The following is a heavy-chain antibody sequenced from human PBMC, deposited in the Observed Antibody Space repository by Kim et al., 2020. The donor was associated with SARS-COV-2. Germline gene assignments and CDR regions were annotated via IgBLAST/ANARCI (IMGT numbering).Heavy chain of an antibody. D-gene: IGHD3-22*01. Sequence: SETLSLTCTVSGGSVSSGSYYWSWIRQPPGKGLEWIGYIYYSGNSNYNPSLKSRVTISVDTSKNQFSLKLSSVTAADTAVYYCARRNYCDSSGYYY. CDR3: ARRNYCDSSGYYY. J-gene: IGHJ6*01. CDR2: IYYSGNS. CDR1: GGSVSSGSYY. V-gene: IGHV4-61*01.